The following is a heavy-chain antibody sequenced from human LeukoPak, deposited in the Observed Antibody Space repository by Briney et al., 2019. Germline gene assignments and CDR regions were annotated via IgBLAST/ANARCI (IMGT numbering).Heavy chain of an antibody. CDR1: GGTFSSYA. V-gene: IGHV1-69*13. D-gene: IGHD2-2*01. CDR3: ARATRHIVVVPAAIMFDP. CDR2: IIPIFGTA. J-gene: IGHJ5*02. Sequence: SVKVSCKASGGTFSSYAISWVRQAPGQGLEWMGGIIPIFGTANYAQKFQGRVTVTADESTSTAYMELSSLRSEDTAVYYCARATRHIVVVPAAIMFDPWGQGTLVTVSS.